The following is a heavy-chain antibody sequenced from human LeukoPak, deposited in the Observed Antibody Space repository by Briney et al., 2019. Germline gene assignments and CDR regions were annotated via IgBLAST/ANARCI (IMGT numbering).Heavy chain of an antibody. CDR1: GGSISSSSYY. V-gene: IGHV4-39*01. J-gene: IGHJ4*02. CDR3: ASTRGYSYGGLDF. Sequence: SETLSLTRTVSGGSISSSSYYWGWIRQPPGKGLEWIGSIYYSGKTYYSPSLKSRVTISVDTSKNQFSLKLSSVTAADTAVYYCASTRGYSYGGLDFWGQGTLVTVSS. CDR2: IYYSGKT. D-gene: IGHD5-18*01.